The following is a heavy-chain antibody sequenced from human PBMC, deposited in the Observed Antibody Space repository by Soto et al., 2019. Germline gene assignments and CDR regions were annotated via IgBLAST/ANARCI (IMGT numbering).Heavy chain of an antibody. CDR2: ISYDGSNK. D-gene: IGHD4-17*01. V-gene: IGHV3-30-3*01. CDR3: AREDYGDYGVGWFDP. J-gene: IGHJ5*02. CDR1: GFTFSSYA. Sequence: QVQLVESGGGVVQPGRSLRLSCAASGFTFSSYAMHWVRQAPGKGLEWVAAISYDGSNKYYADSVKGRFTISRDNSKNTLYPQMNSLRAEDTAVYYCAREDYGDYGVGWFDPWGQGTLVTVSS.